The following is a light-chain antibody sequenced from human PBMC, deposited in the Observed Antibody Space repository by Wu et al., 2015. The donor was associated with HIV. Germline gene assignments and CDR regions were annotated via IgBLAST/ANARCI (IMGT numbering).Light chain of an antibody. V-gene: IGKV3-20*01. CDR2: GAS. CDR3: QQYGSSPLWT. J-gene: IGKJ1*01. CDR1: QSISSTY. Sequence: EIVLTQSPGTLSLSPGERATLSCRASQSISSTYLVWYQQKPGQAPRLLIYGASSRATGTPDRFSGSGSGTDFSLTISRLEPEDVAVYYCQQYGSSPLWTFGQGTKVEIK.